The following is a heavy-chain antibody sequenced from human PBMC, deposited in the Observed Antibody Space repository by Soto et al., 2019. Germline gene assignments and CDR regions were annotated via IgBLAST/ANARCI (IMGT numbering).Heavy chain of an antibody. D-gene: IGHD1-1*01. CDR2: ITASGGAT. J-gene: IGHJ4*02. V-gene: IGHV3-23*01. CDR1: VFSFTSYA. Sequence: GWSLRLSCASAVFSFTSYAMTWVRQAPGKGLEWVSGITASGGATYYADSVKGRFTISRDNSKNTVYLQMNSLRAEDTALYYCAKNLQGNWNPEYWGQGTLVTVSS. CDR3: AKNLQGNWNPEY.